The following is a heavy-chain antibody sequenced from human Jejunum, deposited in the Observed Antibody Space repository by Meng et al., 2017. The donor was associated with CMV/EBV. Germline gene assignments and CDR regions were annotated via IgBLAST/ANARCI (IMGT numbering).Heavy chain of an antibody. J-gene: IGHJ5*02. D-gene: IGHD4-11*01. V-gene: IGHV4-59*12. CDR1: GGSIRASY. Sequence: GGSIRASYWSWIRQPPGKGLEWIGYIFSSGTTDYNPSLKSRVTMSVDMSKNQVSLTLTSVTAADTAVYFCARDSTLYSNFNWFDPWGQGTQVTVSS. CDR2: IFSSGTT. CDR3: ARDSTLYSNFNWFDP.